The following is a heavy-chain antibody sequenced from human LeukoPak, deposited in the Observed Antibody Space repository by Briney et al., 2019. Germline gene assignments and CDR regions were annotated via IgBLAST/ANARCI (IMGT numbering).Heavy chain of an antibody. CDR3: MTASRSSSWPPPT. J-gene: IGHJ5*02. CDR2: IKQDGSEK. CDR1: GSTFSSYL. D-gene: IGHD6-13*01. V-gene: IGHV3-7*01. Sequence: GGSLRLSCAASGSTFSSYLMNWVRQAPGKGLEWVANIKQDGSEKKYVDSVKGRFTISRDNAKNSLYLQMNSLRAEDTAMYYCMTASRSSSWPPPTWGQGTLVTVSS.